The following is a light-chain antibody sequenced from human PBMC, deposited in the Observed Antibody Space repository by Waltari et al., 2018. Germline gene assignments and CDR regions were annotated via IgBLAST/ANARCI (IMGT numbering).Light chain of an antibody. CDR2: EVN. CDR3: TTNAGSNNYV. Sequence: QSSLTQPPSASGSLGQMLTISCTGTSSDVGAYNYVSWYQQHPGTAPKLIIYEVNKRPAVVPERFSGFKSGNPASLIISVLQAEDGGDYYCTTNAGSNNYVFGTGTEVTVL. V-gene: IGLV2-8*01. J-gene: IGLJ1*01. CDR1: SSDVGAYNY.